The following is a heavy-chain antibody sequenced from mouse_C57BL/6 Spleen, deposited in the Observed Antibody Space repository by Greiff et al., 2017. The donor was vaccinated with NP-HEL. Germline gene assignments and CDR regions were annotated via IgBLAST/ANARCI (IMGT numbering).Heavy chain of an antibody. CDR3: ARDYYGSSYGARFAY. Sequence: EVQLQQSGPGLVKPSQSLSLTCSVTGYSITSGYYWNWIRQFPGNKLEWMGYISYDGSNNYNPSLKNRISITRDTSKNQFFLKLNSVTTEDTATYYCARDYYGSSYGARFAYWGQGTLVTVSA. V-gene: IGHV3-6*01. J-gene: IGHJ3*01. CDR1: GYSITSGYY. CDR2: ISYDGSN. D-gene: IGHD1-1*01.